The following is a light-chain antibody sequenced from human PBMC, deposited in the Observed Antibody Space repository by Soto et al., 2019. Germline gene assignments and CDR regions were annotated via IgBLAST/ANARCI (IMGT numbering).Light chain of an antibody. CDR2: RNN. CDR3: AAWDDSLSGVV. V-gene: IGLV1-47*01. J-gene: IGLJ2*01. Sequence: QSVLTKPPSASGTPGQRVTISCSGSSSNIGSNYVYWYQQLPGTAPKLLIYRNNQRPSGVPDRFSGSKSGTSASLAISGLRSEDDADYYCAAWDDSLSGVVFGGGTQLTVL. CDR1: SSNIGSNY.